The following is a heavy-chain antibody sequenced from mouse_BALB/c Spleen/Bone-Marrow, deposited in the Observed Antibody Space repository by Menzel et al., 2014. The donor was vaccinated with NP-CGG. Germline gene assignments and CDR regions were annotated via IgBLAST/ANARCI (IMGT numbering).Heavy chain of an antibody. Sequence: EVQLQESGGGLVQPGRSLKISCAASGFDFSGFWMGWVRLAPGKGLEWIGEINPDSSTINYTPSLKDRFIISRDNAKNTLYLQMSKVRSEDTALYYCARLGYYGGFAYWGQGTLGTVSA. CDR2: INPDSSTI. CDR3: ARLGYYGGFAY. D-gene: IGHD2-3*01. CDR1: GFDFSGFW. J-gene: IGHJ3*01. V-gene: IGHV4-1*02.